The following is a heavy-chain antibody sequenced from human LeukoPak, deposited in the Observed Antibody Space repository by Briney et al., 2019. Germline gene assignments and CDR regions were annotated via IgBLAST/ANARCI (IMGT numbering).Heavy chain of an antibody. D-gene: IGHD4-17*01. CDR2: INPSGGST. CDR1: GYTFTSYY. V-gene: IGHV1-46*01. CDR3: ARGRRYGDYAAIAFDI. J-gene: IGHJ3*02. Sequence: ASVKVSCKASGYTFTSYYMHWVRQAPGQGLEWMGIINPSGGSTSYAQKFQGRVTMTRDTSTSAVYMELSSLRSEDTAVYYCARGRRYGDYAAIAFDIWGQGTMVTVSS.